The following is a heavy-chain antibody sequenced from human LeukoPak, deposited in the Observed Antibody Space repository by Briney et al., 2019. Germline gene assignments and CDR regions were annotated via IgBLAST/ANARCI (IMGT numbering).Heavy chain of an antibody. D-gene: IGHD3-22*01. CDR1: GFTFSSYS. CDR2: ISSSSSTI. Sequence: GGSLRLSCAASGFTFSSYSMNWVRQAPGKGLEWASYISSSSSTIYSADSVKGRLTISRDNAKNSLYLQMNSLRAEDTAVYYCAREGYDSSGPDAFDIWGQGTMVTVSS. V-gene: IGHV3-48*01. CDR3: AREGYDSSGPDAFDI. J-gene: IGHJ3*02.